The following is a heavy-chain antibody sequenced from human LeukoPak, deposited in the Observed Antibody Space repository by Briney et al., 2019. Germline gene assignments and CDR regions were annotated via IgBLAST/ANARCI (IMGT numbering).Heavy chain of an antibody. Sequence: SEALSLTCTVSGGSVSSGSYQRSWIRQPAGKGLEWIGRIYMSGSSNYNPSLKSRVTISVDTSKNQFSLKLSSVTAADTAVYFCARDFFTAWSGFKSYFYYYMDVWGKGTTVTVSS. CDR3: ARDFFTAWSGFKSYFYYYMDV. CDR1: GGSVSSGSYQ. D-gene: IGHD3-3*01. CDR2: IYMSGSS. J-gene: IGHJ6*03. V-gene: IGHV4-61*02.